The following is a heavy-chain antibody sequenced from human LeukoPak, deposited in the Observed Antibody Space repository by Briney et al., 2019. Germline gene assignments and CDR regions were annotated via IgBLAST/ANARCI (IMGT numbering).Heavy chain of an antibody. D-gene: IGHD3-10*01. CDR2: IKQDGSEK. V-gene: IGHV3-7*04. CDR1: GFTFSSYW. Sequence: PGGSLRLSCAASGFTFSSYWMSWVRQAPGKGLEWVANIKQDGSEKYYVDSVKGRFTISRDNAKNSLYLQMNSLRAEDTAVYYCARDGSGKRAGYYYYYGMDVWGQGTTVTVSS. J-gene: IGHJ6*02. CDR3: ARDGSGKRAGYYYYYGMDV.